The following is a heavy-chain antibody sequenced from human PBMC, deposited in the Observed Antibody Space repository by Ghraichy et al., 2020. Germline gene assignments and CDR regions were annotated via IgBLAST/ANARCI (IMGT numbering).Heavy chain of an antibody. D-gene: IGHD6-13*01. Sequence: SETLSLTCTVSGGSISSSSYYWGWIRQPPGKGLEWIGSIYYSGSTYYNPSLKSRVTISVDTSKNQFSLKLSSVTAADTAVYYCARLPIAAAAKPIDYWGQGTLVTVSS. CDR3: ARLPIAAAAKPIDY. J-gene: IGHJ4*02. CDR2: IYYSGST. V-gene: IGHV4-39*01. CDR1: GGSISSSSYY.